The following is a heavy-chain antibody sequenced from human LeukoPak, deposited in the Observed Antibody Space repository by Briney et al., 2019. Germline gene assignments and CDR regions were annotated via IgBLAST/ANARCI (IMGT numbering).Heavy chain of an antibody. J-gene: IGHJ4*02. CDR1: GFTFSSYW. Sequence: GGSLRLSCAASGFTFSSYWMSWVRQAPGKGLEWVANIKQDGSEKYYVDSVKGRFTISRDNAKNSLYLQMNSLRAEDTAVYYCAKAAAAAYYYFDYWGQGTLVTVSS. D-gene: IGHD6-13*01. CDR3: AKAAAAAYYYFDY. V-gene: IGHV3-7*03. CDR2: IKQDGSEK.